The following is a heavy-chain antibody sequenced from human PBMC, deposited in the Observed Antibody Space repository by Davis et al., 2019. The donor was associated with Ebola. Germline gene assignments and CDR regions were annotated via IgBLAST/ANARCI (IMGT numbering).Heavy chain of an antibody. Sequence: SVKVSCKASGGTFSSYAISWVRQAPGQGLEWMGGIIPIFGTANYAQKFQGRVTMTEDTSTDTAYMELSSLRSEDTAVYYCATVSGTGTTGGYFDYWGQGTLVTVSS. J-gene: IGHJ4*02. V-gene: IGHV1-69*06. D-gene: IGHD1-7*01. CDR1: GGTFSSYA. CDR2: IIPIFGTA. CDR3: ATVSGTGTTGGYFDY.